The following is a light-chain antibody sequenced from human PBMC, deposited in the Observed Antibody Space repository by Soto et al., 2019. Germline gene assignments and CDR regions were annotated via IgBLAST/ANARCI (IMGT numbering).Light chain of an antibody. CDR3: QRYNYFST. CDR1: QSLNGR. J-gene: IGKJ1*01. V-gene: IGKV1-5*01. CDR2: DVS. Sequence: DIQMTQSPSTLSSSVGDRVTITCRASQSLNGRLAWYQQRPGQAPNLLMYDVSTLETGVPSRFSGTGSETEFTLTSSGLQPDDFATYYCQRYNYFSTFGPGTKVEIK.